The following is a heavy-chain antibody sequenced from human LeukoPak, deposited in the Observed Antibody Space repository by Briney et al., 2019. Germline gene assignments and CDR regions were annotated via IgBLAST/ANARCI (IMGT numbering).Heavy chain of an antibody. D-gene: IGHD2-2*01. CDR3: AGDLIVVVPAAIMDYYGMDV. Sequence: SETLPLTCTVSGGSISSYYWSWIRQPAGKGLEWIGRIYTSGSTNYNPSLKSRVTMSVDTSKNQFSLKLSSVTAADTAVYYCAGDLIVVVPAAIMDYYGMDVWGQGTPVTVSS. CDR1: GGSISSYY. V-gene: IGHV4-4*07. J-gene: IGHJ6*02. CDR2: IYTSGST.